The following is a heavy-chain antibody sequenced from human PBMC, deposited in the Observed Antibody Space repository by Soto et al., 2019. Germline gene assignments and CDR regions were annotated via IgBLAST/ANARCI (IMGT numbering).Heavy chain of an antibody. D-gene: IGHD1-20*01. CDR3: ARGHIRSASLFDY. Sequence: GGSLRLSCAASGFTFSSYSMNWVRQAPGKGLEWVSSISSSSSYIYYADSVKGRFTISRDNAKNSLYLQMNSLRAEDTALYYCARGHIRSASLFDYWGQGTLVTVSS. V-gene: IGHV3-21*01. CDR1: GFTFSSYS. J-gene: IGHJ4*02. CDR2: ISSSSSYI.